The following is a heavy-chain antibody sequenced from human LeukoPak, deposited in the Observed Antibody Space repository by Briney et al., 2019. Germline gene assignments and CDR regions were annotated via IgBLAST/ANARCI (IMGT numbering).Heavy chain of an antibody. J-gene: IGHJ6*03. D-gene: IGHD6-6*01. CDR1: GYTFTSYY. V-gene: IGHV1-46*01. Sequence: ASVKVSCKASGYTFTSYYMHWVRQAPGQGLEWMGIINPSGGSTSYAQKFQGRVTITADKSTSTAYMELSSLRSEDTAVYYCARTGYSSSSGWVTGHYYYMDVWGKGTTVTVSS. CDR3: ARTGYSSSSGWVTGHYYYMDV. CDR2: INPSGGST.